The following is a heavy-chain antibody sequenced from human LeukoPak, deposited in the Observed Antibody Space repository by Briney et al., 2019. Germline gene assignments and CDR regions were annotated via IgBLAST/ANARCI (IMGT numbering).Heavy chain of an antibody. CDR3: ARRWNYGRNYYIDV. CDR1: GGSFSNYY. J-gene: IGHJ6*03. CDR2: INDGGTI. V-gene: IGHV4-34*01. Sequence: SETLSLTCAVYGGSFSNYYWSWIRQSPGKGLEWIGEINDGGTINYNPSLMSRVTISVDKSKNQFSLKLSSVTAADTAVYYCARRWNYGRNYYIDVWGKGATVSVSS. D-gene: IGHD1-7*01.